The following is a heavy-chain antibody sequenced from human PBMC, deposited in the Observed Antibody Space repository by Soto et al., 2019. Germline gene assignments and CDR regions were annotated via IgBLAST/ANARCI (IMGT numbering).Heavy chain of an antibody. D-gene: IGHD6-19*01. CDR3: AHRLRSSGTTEASDI. V-gene: IGHV2-5*02. CDR2: IYWDDNK. J-gene: IGHJ3*02. CDR1: GFSLSTSGVG. Sequence: PSQTLSLTCTFSGFSLSTSGVGVGWIRQPPGKALEWLALIYWDDNKRYSPSLKNRLTITKDTSKNQVVLTMTNMDPVDTATYSCAHRLRSSGTTEASDIWGQGTMVTVSS.